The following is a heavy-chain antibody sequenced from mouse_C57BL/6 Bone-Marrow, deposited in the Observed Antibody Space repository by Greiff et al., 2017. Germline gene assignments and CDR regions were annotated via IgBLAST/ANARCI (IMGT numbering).Heavy chain of an antibody. CDR2: ISSGGSYT. CDR3: ANLPWFAY. J-gene: IGHJ3*01. Sequence: EVQLQQSGGDLVKPGGSLKLSCAASGFTFSSYGMSWVRQTPDKRLEWVATISSGGSYTYYPDSVKGRFTISRDNAKNTLYLQMSSLKSEDTAMYYCANLPWFAYWGQGTLVTVSA. CDR1: GFTFSSYG. V-gene: IGHV5-6*01. D-gene: IGHD2-1*01.